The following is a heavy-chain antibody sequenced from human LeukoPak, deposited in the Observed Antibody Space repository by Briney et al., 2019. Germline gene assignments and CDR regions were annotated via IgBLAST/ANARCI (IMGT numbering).Heavy chain of an antibody. J-gene: IGHJ4*02. CDR1: GFTFSSYG. D-gene: IGHD1-7*01. V-gene: IGHV3-23*01. CDR3: ARAHNWNYGTFDY. CDR2: ISGSGGST. Sequence: PGGSLRLSCAASGFTFSSYGMSWVRQAPGKGLEWVSAISGSGGSTYYADSVKGRFTISRDNAKNSLYLQMNSLRAEDTAVYYCARAHNWNYGTFDYWGQGTLVTVSS.